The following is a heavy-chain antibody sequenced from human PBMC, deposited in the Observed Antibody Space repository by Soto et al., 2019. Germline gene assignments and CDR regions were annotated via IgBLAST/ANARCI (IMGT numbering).Heavy chain of an antibody. CDR2: IVVGSGNT. D-gene: IGHD5-12*01. V-gene: IGHV1-58*01. CDR1: GFTFTSSA. J-gene: IGHJ4*02. Sequence: SVKVSCKASGFTFTSSAVQWVRQARGQRLEWIGWIVVGSGNTNYAQKFQERVTITTDMSTSTAYMELSSLRSEDTAVYYCARVRDGYNFFDYWGQGTLVTVSS. CDR3: ARVRDGYNFFDY.